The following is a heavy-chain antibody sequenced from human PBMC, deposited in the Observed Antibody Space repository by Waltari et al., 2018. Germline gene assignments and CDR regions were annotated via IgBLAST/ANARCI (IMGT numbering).Heavy chain of an antibody. CDR1: GFTFSSYT. CDR2: ISSRRSYI. V-gene: IGHV3-21*01. Sequence: EVQLVESGGGLVQPGGSLRLSCAASGFTFSSYTMNWVRQAPGKGLEWVSSISSRRSYIYYADAVKGRFTISRDNAKNSLYLQMNSLRAEDTAVYYCARAGVTGDAFDIWGQGTMVTVSS. CDR3: ARAGVTGDAFDI. J-gene: IGHJ3*02. D-gene: IGHD2-21*02.